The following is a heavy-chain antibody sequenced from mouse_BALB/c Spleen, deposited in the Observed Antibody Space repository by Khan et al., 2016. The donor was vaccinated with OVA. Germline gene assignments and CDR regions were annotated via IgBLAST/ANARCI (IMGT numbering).Heavy chain of an antibody. J-gene: IGHJ3*01. V-gene: IGHV9-3-1*01. Sequence: QIQLVQSGPELKKPGETVKISCKASGYIFTNYGMNWVKQAPGQGLKWMGWINTYTGEPTYAADFRGRFAFSLETSASTAYLQINNLKNEDTATYFCARGACYYGRGNNAGFAYWGQGTLVTVSA. CDR2: INTYTGEP. CDR3: ARGACYYGRGNNAGFAY. D-gene: IGHD1-1*01. CDR1: GYIFTNYG.